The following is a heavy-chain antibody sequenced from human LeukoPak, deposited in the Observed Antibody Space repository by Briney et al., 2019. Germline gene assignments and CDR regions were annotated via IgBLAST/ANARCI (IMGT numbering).Heavy chain of an antibody. CDR1: GGTFSNYV. J-gene: IGHJ4*02. Sequence: ASVKVSCKASGGTFSNYVISWVRQAPGQGLEWMGGIIPIFGTANYAQKFQGRVTITADKSTSTAYMELSSLRSEDTAVYYCARVKLSSSWLEGDFDYWGQGTLVTVSS. D-gene: IGHD6-13*01. CDR2: IIPIFGTA. CDR3: ARVKLSSSWLEGDFDY. V-gene: IGHV1-69*06.